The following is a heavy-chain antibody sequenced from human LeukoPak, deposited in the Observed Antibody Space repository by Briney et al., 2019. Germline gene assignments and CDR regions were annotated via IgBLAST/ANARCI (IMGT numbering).Heavy chain of an antibody. CDR2: IYYSGST. V-gene: IGHV4-39*01. CDR1: GGSISSSSYY. J-gene: IGHJ4*02. Sequence: PSETLSLTCTVSGGSISSSSYYWGWIRQPPGKGLEWIGSIYYSGSTYYNPSLKSRVTISVDTSKNQFSLKLSSVTAADTAVYYCAQGATGNQFDYWGQGTLVTVSS. D-gene: IGHD1-14*01. CDR3: AQGATGNQFDY.